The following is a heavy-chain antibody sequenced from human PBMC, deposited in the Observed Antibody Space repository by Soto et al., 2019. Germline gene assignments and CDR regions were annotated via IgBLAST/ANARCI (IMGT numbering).Heavy chain of an antibody. V-gene: IGHV4-34*01. CDR3: ARWSGGATYYYGSGGHYYCGMDV. Sequence: LSLTCAVYGGSFSGYYWSWIRQPPGKGLEWIGEINHSGSTNYNPSLKSRVTISVDTSKNQFSLKLSSVTAADTAVYYCARWSGGATYYYGSGGHYYCGMDVWGQGTTVTVSS. J-gene: IGHJ6*02. D-gene: IGHD3-10*01. CDR1: GGSFSGYY. CDR2: INHSGST.